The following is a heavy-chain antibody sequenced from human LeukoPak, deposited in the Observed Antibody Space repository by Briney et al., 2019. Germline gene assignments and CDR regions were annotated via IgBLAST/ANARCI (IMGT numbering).Heavy chain of an antibody. CDR1: GYTFTGYY. CDR2: FDPEDGET. V-gene: IGHV1-24*01. CDR3: ARDRSERRHDAFDI. Sequence: ASVKVSCKASGYTFTGYYMHWVRQAPGKGLEWMGGFDPEDGETIYAQKFQGRVTMTEDTSTDTAYMELSRLRSDDTAVYYCARDRSERRHDAFDIWGQGTMVTVSS. J-gene: IGHJ3*02.